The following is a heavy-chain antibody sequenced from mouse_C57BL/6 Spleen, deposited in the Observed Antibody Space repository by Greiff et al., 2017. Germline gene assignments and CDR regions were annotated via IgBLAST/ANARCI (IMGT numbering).Heavy chain of an antibody. CDR1: GYTFTSYW. D-gene: IGHD2-4*01. Sequence: QVQLQQPGTELVKPGASVKLSCKASGYTFTSYWMHWVKQRPGQGLEWIGNINPSNGGTNYNEKFKGKATLTADKSSSTAYMQLSSLTSEDSAVYVCARAYDYDGDGYYFDDWGQGTTLTVSS. CDR3: ARAYDYDGDGYYFDD. CDR2: INPSNGGT. V-gene: IGHV1-53*01. J-gene: IGHJ2*01.